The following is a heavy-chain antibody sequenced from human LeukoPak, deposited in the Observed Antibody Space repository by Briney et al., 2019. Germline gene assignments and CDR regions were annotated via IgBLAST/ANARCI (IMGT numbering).Heavy chain of an antibody. V-gene: IGHV3-7*05. J-gene: IGHJ4*02. CDR2: IKQDGSEK. Sequence: GGSLRLSCAASGFTFSSYCMNWVREAPGKGLEWVANIKQDGSEKYYVDSVKGRFTISSDNAKNSLYLQMNSLGAEDTAVYYCARRGTSSSWAHFDYWGQGTLVTVSS. CDR1: GFTFSSYC. CDR3: ARRGTSSSWAHFDY. D-gene: IGHD6-13*01.